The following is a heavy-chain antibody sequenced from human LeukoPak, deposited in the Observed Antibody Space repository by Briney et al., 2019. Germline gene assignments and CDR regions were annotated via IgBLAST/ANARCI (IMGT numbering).Heavy chain of an antibody. CDR2: IYPGDSDT. Sequence: GESLKISCKGSGNSFTSYWIGWVRQMPGKGLEWMGIIYPGDSDTRYSPSFQGQVTISADKSISTAYLQWSSLKASDTAMYYCARGYCSGGSCGYYYYGMDVWGQGTTVTVSS. CDR3: ARGYCSGGSCGYYYYGMDV. D-gene: IGHD2-15*01. V-gene: IGHV5-51*01. CDR1: GNSFTSYW. J-gene: IGHJ6*02.